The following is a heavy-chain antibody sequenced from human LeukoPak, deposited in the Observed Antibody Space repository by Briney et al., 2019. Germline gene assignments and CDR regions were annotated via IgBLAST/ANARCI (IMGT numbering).Heavy chain of an antibody. Sequence: QPGGSLRLSCAASGFTFSSYWMSWVRQAPGKGLEWVANIKQDGREKYYVDSVKGRFTISRDNSKNTLYLQMNSLRAEDTAVYYCAKASPTYYDILTGWDYFDYWGQGTLVTVSS. V-gene: IGHV3-7*03. CDR1: GFTFSSYW. CDR2: IKQDGREK. J-gene: IGHJ4*02. CDR3: AKASPTYYDILTGWDYFDY. D-gene: IGHD3-9*01.